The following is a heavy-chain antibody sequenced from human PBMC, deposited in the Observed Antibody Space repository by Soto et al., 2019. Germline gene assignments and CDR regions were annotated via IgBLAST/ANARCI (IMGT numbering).Heavy chain of an antibody. CDR2: ISSSSSFI. CDR1: GFILSDYT. D-gene: IGHD6-13*01. CDR3: ARVGHTTRIVAPGTGGDH. V-gene: IGHV3-21*01. J-gene: IGHJ4*02. Sequence: PGGSLRLSCVASGFILSDYTMNWVRQAPGKGLEWVSLISSSSSFIYYPDSVKGRFTISRDNAKNSLFLQMNSLRAEDAAVYYFARVGHTTRIVAPGTGGDHWGQGTLVTVSS.